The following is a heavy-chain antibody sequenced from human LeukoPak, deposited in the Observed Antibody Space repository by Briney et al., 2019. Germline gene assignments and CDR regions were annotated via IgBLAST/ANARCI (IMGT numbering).Heavy chain of an antibody. CDR2: IYYSGST. Sequence: SQTLSLTCTVSGGSISSGGYYWSWIRQHPGKGLEWIGYIYYSGSTYYNPSLKSRVTISVDTSKNQFSLKLSSVTAADTAVYYCAVSGYSSGWYSYFQHWGQGTQVTVSS. D-gene: IGHD6-19*01. CDR3: AVSGYSSGWYSYFQH. J-gene: IGHJ1*01. CDR1: GGSISSGGYY. V-gene: IGHV4-31*03.